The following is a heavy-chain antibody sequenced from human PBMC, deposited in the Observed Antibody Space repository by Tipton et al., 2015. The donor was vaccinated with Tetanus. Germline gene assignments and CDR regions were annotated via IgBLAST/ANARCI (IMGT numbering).Heavy chain of an antibody. J-gene: IGHJ4*02. V-gene: IGHV3-11*01. CDR1: GFTFSDYY. Sequence: GSLRLSCEASGFTFSDYYMSWIRQAPGKGLEWVSYITSSGSTVYYADSVEGRFTISRDNTKNSVYLQMDSLRAEDTAVYYCAKAAVAGTVSRFDYWGQGTLVTVSS. D-gene: IGHD6-19*01. CDR3: AKAAVAGTVSRFDY. CDR2: ITSSGSTV.